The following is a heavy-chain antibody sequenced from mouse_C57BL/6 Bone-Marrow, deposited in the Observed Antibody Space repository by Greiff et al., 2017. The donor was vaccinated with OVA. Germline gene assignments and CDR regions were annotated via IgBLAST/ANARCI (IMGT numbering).Heavy chain of an antibody. CDR1: GYTFTDYY. Sequence: VQLQESGAELVRPGASVKLSCKASGYTFTDYYINWVKQRPGQGLEWIARIYPGSGNTYYHEKFKGKATLTAEKSSSTAYMQLSSLTSEDSAVYFCARCSNWSWFAYWGQGTLVTVSA. CDR2: IYPGSGNT. D-gene: IGHD4-1*01. CDR3: ARCSNWSWFAY. J-gene: IGHJ3*01. V-gene: IGHV1-76*01.